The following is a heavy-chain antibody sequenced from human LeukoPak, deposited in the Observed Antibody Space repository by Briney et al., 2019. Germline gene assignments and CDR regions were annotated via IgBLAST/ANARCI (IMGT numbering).Heavy chain of an antibody. Sequence: PGGSLRLSCAASGFTFISYAMSWVRQAPGKGLEWVSPISGSGSSTYYADSVKGRFTISRDNSKNTLYLQMNSLRAEDTAVYYCAKGVAVASPYYFDYWGQGTLVTVSS. D-gene: IGHD6-19*01. CDR3: AKGVAVASPYYFDY. CDR1: GFTFISYA. J-gene: IGHJ4*02. CDR2: ISGSGSST. V-gene: IGHV3-23*01.